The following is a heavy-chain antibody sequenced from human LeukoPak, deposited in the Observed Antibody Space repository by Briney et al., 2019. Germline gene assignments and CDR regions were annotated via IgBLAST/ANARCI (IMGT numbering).Heavy chain of an antibody. J-gene: IGHJ1*01. CDR2: ISYDGSNK. Sequence: GGSLRLSCAASGFTFSSYGMHWVRQAPGKGLEWVAVISYDGSNKYYADSVKGRFTISRDNSKNTLYLQMNSLRVEDTAVYYCAKDRRPELYYYDSSGYPFQHWGQGTLVTVSS. D-gene: IGHD3-22*01. V-gene: IGHV3-30*18. CDR3: AKDRRPELYYYDSSGYPFQH. CDR1: GFTFSSYG.